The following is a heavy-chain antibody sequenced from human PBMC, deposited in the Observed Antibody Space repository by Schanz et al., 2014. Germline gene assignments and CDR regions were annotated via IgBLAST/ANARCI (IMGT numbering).Heavy chain of an antibody. CDR3: ARGTDWNLHY. D-gene: IGHD1-1*01. CDR1: GFTFSKYW. CDR2: IKQDGSEK. Sequence: EQLVESGGGLVKPGGSLRLSCGGSGFTFSKYWMSWVRQAPGKGLEWVANIKQDGSEKYYVDAVKGRFTVSRDSGQSSLYLQMNSLRAGDTAVYYCARGTDWNLHYWGQGALVTVSS. V-gene: IGHV3-7*04. J-gene: IGHJ4*02.